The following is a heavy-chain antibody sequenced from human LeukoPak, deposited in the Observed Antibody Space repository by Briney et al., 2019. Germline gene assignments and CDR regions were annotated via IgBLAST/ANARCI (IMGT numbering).Heavy chain of an antibody. V-gene: IGHV3-7*01. D-gene: IGHD5-24*01. CDR2: IKQDGGEK. Sequence: PGGSLRLSCAASGFTFSSYSMNWVRQAPGKGLDWVANIKQDGGEKYYVDSVKGRFTISRDNAKNSLYLQMNSLSADDTAVYYCARGYNSALDIWGQGTMVTVSS. J-gene: IGHJ3*02. CDR1: GFTFSSYS. CDR3: ARGYNSALDI.